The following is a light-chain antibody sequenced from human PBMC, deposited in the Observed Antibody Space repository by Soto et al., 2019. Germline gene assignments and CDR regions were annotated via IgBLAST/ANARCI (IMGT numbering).Light chain of an antibody. CDR1: RSVSSN. Sequence: EKAMTQSPTTRSPSPGERAILLCRGCRSVSSNLAWYQQKPGQAPRLLIYGASSRATGIPVRFSGSGSGTEFTLTISSLQSEDFAVYYCQQYNTWPLTFGQGTRLENK. CDR2: GAS. V-gene: IGKV3-15*01. CDR3: QQYNTWPLT. J-gene: IGKJ5*01.